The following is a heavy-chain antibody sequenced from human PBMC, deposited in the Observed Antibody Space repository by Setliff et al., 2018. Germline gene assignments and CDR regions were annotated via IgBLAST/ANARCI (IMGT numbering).Heavy chain of an antibody. D-gene: IGHD3-10*01. J-gene: IGHJ6*03. V-gene: IGHV3-15*01. CDR3: TTEPHYGSGYYYYMDV. Sequence: GGSLRLSCVASGFTFSRYWMSWVRQAPGKGLEWVGRIKSKSDGGTADYAAPVKGRFSISRDDSKNTLYLEMNSLKTEDTAVYYCTTEPHYGSGYYYYMDVWGKGTTVTVS. CDR1: GFTFSRYW. CDR2: IKSKSDGGTA.